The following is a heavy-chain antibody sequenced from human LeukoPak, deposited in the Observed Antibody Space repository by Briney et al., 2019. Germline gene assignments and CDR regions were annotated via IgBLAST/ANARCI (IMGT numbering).Heavy chain of an antibody. J-gene: IGHJ4*02. Sequence: GVSLRLSCAASGFTVSSNYMSWVRRAPGKGLEWVSVIYSGGSTDYADSVKGRFAISRDNSKNMLYLQLNSLRAEDTAVYYCARVDYGSGSYFDYWGQGTLVTVSS. CDR2: IYSGGST. CDR3: ARVDYGSGSYFDY. V-gene: IGHV3-53*01. CDR1: GFTVSSNY. D-gene: IGHD3-10*01.